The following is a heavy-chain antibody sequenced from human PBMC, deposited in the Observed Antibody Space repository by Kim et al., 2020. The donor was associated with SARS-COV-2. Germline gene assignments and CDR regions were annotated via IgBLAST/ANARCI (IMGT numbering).Heavy chain of an antibody. Sequence: GGSLRLSCAASGFTFSSYAMHWVRQAPGKGLEWVAVIWYDGSNKYYADSVKGRFTISRDNSKNTLYLQMNSLRAEDTAVYYCAKSELLGYFDYWGQGTLVTVSS. CDR3: AKSELLGYFDY. CDR2: IWYDGSNK. J-gene: IGHJ4*02. V-gene: IGHV3-33*06. D-gene: IGHD1-26*01. CDR1: GFTFSSYA.